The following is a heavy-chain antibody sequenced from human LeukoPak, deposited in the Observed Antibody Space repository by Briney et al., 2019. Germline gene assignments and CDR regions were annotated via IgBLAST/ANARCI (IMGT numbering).Heavy chain of an antibody. V-gene: IGHV3-23*01. CDR1: GFTFSSYA. J-gene: IGHJ4*02. CDR2: ISGSGGST. CDR3: AKDQGWQQLSHFDY. Sequence: GGSLRLSCAASGFTFSSYAVSWVRQAPGKGLEWVSAISGSGGSTYYADSVKGRFTISRDNSKNTLYLQMNSLRAEDTAVYYCAKDQGWQQLSHFDYWGQGTLVTVSS. D-gene: IGHD6-13*01.